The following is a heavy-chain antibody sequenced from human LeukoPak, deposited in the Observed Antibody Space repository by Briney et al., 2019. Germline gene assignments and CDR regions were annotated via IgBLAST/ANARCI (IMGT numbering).Heavy chain of an antibody. CDR3: ARKGGTRFDY. D-gene: IGHD3-16*01. Sequence: GGSLRLSYAASGLTFSSYSMSWVRQAPGKGLEWVSYISSSSSTIYYADSVKGRFTISRDNAKNSLYLQMNSLRAEDTAVYYCARKGGTRFDYWGQGTLVTVSS. J-gene: IGHJ4*02. CDR2: ISSSSSTI. V-gene: IGHV3-48*01. CDR1: GLTFSSYS.